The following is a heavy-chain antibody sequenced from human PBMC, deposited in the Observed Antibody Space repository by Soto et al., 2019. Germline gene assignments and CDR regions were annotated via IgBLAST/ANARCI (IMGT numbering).Heavy chain of an antibody. D-gene: IGHD3-9*01. J-gene: IGHJ4*02. Sequence: SETLSLTCTVSGGSLSSYYWSWIRQPPGKGLEWIGYIYYSGSTNYNPSLKSRVTISVDTSKNQFSLKLSSVTAADTAVYYCARNILTGYSDYWGQGTLVTVSS. V-gene: IGHV4-59*01. CDR1: GGSLSSYY. CDR2: IYYSGST. CDR3: ARNILTGYSDY.